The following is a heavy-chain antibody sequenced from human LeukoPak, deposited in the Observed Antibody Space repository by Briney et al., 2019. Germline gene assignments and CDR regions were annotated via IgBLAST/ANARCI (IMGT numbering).Heavy chain of an antibody. D-gene: IGHD7-27*01. J-gene: IGHJ4*02. CDR1: GGSFSGYY. V-gene: IGHV3-7*01. CDR2: IKQDGSEK. Sequence: ETLSLTCAVYGGSFSGYYWSWVRQAPGKGLEWVANIKQDGSEKYYVDSVKGRFTISRDNAKNSLYLQMNSLRAEDTAVYYCARAWARFDYWGQGTLVTVSS. CDR3: ARAWARFDY.